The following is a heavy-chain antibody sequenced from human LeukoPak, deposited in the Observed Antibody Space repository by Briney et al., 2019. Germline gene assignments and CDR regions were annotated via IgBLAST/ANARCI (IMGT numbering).Heavy chain of an antibody. CDR1: GFTFSNAW. Sequence: GGSLRLSCAASGFTFSNAWMSWVRQAPGKGLEWVGRIKSKTDGGTTDYAAPVKGRFTISRDDSKNTLYLQMNSLKTEDTAVYYCTTGREGFLPLDAFDIWGQGTMVTVSS. CDR3: TTGREGFLPLDAFDI. CDR2: IKSKTDGGTT. D-gene: IGHD1-26*01. J-gene: IGHJ3*02. V-gene: IGHV3-15*01.